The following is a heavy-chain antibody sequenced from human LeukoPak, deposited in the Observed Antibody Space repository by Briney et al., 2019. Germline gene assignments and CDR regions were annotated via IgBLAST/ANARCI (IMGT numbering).Heavy chain of an antibody. CDR1: GYTFTSYY. Sequence: GASVKVSCKASGYTFTSYYMHWVRQAPGQGLEWMGIINPSGGSTSYAQKFQGRVTMTRDTSTSTVYMELSSLRSEDTAVYYCARGGGDCSGGSCYGGGPDYWGQGTLVTVSS. CDR2: INPSGGST. D-gene: IGHD2-15*01. CDR3: ARGGGDCSGGSCYGGGPDY. J-gene: IGHJ4*02. V-gene: IGHV1-46*03.